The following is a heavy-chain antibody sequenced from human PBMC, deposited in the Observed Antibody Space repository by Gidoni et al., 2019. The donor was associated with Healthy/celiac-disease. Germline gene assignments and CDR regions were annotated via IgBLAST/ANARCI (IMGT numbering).Heavy chain of an antibody. V-gene: IGHV4-61*02. J-gene: IGHJ6*02. Sequence: QVQLQESGPGLVKPSQTLSLTCTVSGGSISSGSYYWSWIRQPAGKGLEWIGRIYTSGSTNYNPSLKSRVTISVDTSKNQFSLKLSSVTAADTAVYYCARDRRYSGYGPGGRRHYYYYGMDVWGQGTTVTVSS. CDR2: IYTSGST. D-gene: IGHD5-12*01. CDR3: ARDRRYSGYGPGGRRHYYYYGMDV. CDR1: GGSISSGSYY.